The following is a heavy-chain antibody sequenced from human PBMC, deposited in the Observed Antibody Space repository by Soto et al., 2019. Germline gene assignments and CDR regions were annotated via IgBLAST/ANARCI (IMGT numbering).Heavy chain of an antibody. V-gene: IGHV3-23*01. CDR3: AKDSLGGGLHLGPQNYYGLDV. CDR2: VSGGGVST. J-gene: IGHJ6*02. CDR1: GFAFSSYA. Sequence: PGGSLRLSCAASGFAFSSYAMSWVRQAPGKGLEWVSAVSGGGVSTYYADSVKGRFTISRDNSKNTLYLQVNSLRAEDTAVYYCAKDSLGGGLHLGPQNYYGLDVWGQGTTVTVSS. D-gene: IGHD3-16*01.